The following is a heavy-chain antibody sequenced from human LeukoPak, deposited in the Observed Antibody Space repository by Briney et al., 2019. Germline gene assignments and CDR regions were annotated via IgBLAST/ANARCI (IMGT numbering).Heavy chain of an antibody. CDR2: ISWNSGSI. Sequence: GGSLRLSCAASGFTFDDYAMHWVRQAPGKGLEWVSGISWNSGSIGYADSVKGRFTISRDNAKNSLYLQMNSLRAEDTALYYCAKGIVVVPAAPFDYWGQGTPVTVSS. V-gene: IGHV3-9*01. CDR1: GFTFDDYA. J-gene: IGHJ4*02. CDR3: AKGIVVVPAAPFDY. D-gene: IGHD2-2*01.